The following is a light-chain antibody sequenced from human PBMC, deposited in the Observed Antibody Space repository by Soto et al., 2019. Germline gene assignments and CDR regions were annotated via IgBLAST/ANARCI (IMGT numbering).Light chain of an antibody. V-gene: IGKV1-33*01. CDR1: QDISKY. J-gene: IGKJ1*01. CDR2: DAS. CDR3: QQYNSYSEA. Sequence: DIQMTQSPSSLSASVGDRVTITCQASQDISKYLNWYQHKPGKAPKLLIYDASNLETGVPSRFSGSGSGTEFTLTISSLQPDDFATYYCQQYNSYSEAFGQGTKVDIK.